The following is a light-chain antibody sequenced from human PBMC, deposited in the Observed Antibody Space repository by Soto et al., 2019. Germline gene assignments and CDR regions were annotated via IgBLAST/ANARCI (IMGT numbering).Light chain of an antibody. CDR3: SSYTSDSSYV. CDR1: SSDFGLYDY. Sequence: QSVLTQPASVSGSPGQSITISCTGTSSDFGLYDYVSWYQQHPGKAPQLMICAVSNRPSGVSNRFSASKSGNTASLFISGLQAEDEADYYCSSYTSDSSYVFGSGTKVTVL. V-gene: IGLV2-14*01. CDR2: AVS. J-gene: IGLJ1*01.